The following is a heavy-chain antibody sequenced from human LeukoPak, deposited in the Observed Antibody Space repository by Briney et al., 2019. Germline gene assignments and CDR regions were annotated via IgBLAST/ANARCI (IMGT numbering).Heavy chain of an antibody. Sequence: GGSLRLSCAATGFTFSSYAMSWVRQAPGKGLEWVSGTSGSGDGTYYADSVKGRFTISRDNSKNTLYMQMNSLRADDTAVYYCAKRRDGYNNGAFDIWGQGTMVIVSS. CDR3: AKRRDGYNNGAFDI. J-gene: IGHJ3*02. D-gene: IGHD5-24*01. CDR2: TSGSGDGT. V-gene: IGHV3-23*01. CDR1: GFTFSSYA.